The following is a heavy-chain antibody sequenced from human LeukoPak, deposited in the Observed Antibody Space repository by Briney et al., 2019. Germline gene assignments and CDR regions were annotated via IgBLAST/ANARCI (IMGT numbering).Heavy chain of an antibody. D-gene: IGHD6-6*01. V-gene: IGHV3-48*01. Sequence: GGSLRLSCVASGFIFSNYSMTWVRQAPGKGLEWVSYISSSSSTTYYADSVKGRFTISRDNAKNSLYLQMKSLRAEDTAVYYCARDPSEKQLVGQPFFDLWGQGTLVTVSS. CDR1: GFIFSNYS. CDR2: ISSSSSTT. J-gene: IGHJ4*02. CDR3: ARDPSEKQLVGQPFFDL.